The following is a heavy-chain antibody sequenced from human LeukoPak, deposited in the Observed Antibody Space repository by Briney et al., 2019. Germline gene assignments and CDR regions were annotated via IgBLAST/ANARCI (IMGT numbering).Heavy chain of an antibody. CDR3: ARDRGGGSYAYYYYMDV. Sequence: GGSLRLSCAASGFTFSSYWMRWVRQAPGKGLEWVANIKQDGSEKYYVDSVKGRFTISRDNAKNSLYLQMNSLRAEDTAVYYCARDRGGGSYAYYYYMDVWGKGTTVTVSS. CDR1: GFTFSSYW. J-gene: IGHJ6*03. V-gene: IGHV3-7*01. CDR2: IKQDGSEK. D-gene: IGHD1-26*01.